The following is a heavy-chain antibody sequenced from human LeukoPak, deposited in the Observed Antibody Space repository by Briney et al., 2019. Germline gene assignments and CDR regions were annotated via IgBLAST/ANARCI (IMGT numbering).Heavy chain of an antibody. CDR3: ARARNNYDTSGFSALDY. CDR2: IWYDGGNK. J-gene: IGHJ4*02. V-gene: IGHV3-33*01. CDR1: GFTFSSYG. Sequence: GGSLRLSCAASGFTFSSYGMHWVRQAPGKGLEWVALIWYDGGNKYFADSVKGRFTISRDNSKNTLYLQMNSLRAEDTAVYYCARARNNYDTSGFSALDYWGQGTLVTVSS. D-gene: IGHD3-22*01.